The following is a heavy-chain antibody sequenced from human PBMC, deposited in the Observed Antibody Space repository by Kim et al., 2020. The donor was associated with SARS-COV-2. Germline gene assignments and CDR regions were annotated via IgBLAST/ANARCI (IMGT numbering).Heavy chain of an antibody. CDR2: IYYSGST. CDR1: GGSISSYY. J-gene: IGHJ4*02. V-gene: IGHV4-59*01. CDR3: AGGVLREYYFDY. D-gene: IGHD3-3*01. Sequence: SETLSLTCTVSGGSISSYYWSWIRQPPGKGLEWIGYIYYSGSTNYNPSLKSRVTISVDTSKNQFSLKLSSVTAADTAVYYCAGGVLREYYFDYWGQGTLVTVSS.